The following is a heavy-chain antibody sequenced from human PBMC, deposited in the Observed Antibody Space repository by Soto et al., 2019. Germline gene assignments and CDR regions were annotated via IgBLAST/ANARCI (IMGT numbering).Heavy chain of an antibody. J-gene: IGHJ6*02. CDR3: VRVGWGFSFGNGLDD. V-gene: IGHV3-30-3*01. D-gene: IGHD5-18*01. CDR1: GIVFGGLS. CDR2: IQHDASNI. Sequence: PGGPLRLSCAVSGIVFGGLSMHCVRRAPGKGLEWVAAIQHDASNISYADSVKCLFTISRDNSRNMLFLQMNDLTPDDTAVYHCVRVGWGFSFGNGLDDWGRGTTVTVSS.